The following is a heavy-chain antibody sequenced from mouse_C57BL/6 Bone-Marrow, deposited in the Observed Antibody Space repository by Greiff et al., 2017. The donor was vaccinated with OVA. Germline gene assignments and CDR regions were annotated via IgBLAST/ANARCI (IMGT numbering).Heavy chain of an antibody. CDR2: IDPENGDT. CDR1: GFNIKDDY. V-gene: IGHV14-4*01. D-gene: IGHD1-1*01. Sequence: VQLQQSGAELVRPGASVKLSCTASGFNIKDDYMHWVKQRPEQGLEWIGWIDPENGDTEYASKFQGKATITADTSSNTAYLQLSSLTSEDTAVYDCTTYGSSYGWFAYWGQGTLVTVSA. CDR3: TTYGSSYGWFAY. J-gene: IGHJ3*01.